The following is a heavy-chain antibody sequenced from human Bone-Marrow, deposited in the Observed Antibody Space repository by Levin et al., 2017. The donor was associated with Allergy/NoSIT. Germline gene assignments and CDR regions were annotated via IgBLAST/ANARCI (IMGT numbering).Heavy chain of an antibody. V-gene: IGHV1-2*02. Sequence: GESLKISCKASGYTFTGYYMHWVRQAPGQGLEWMGWINPNSGGTNYAQKFQGRVTMTRDTSISTAYMELSRLRSDDTAVYYCARSQHQRSTVTPPCYWGQGTLVTVSS. CDR3: ARSQHQRSTVTPPCY. CDR2: INPNSGGT. J-gene: IGHJ4*02. CDR1: GYTFTGYY. D-gene: IGHD4-17*01.